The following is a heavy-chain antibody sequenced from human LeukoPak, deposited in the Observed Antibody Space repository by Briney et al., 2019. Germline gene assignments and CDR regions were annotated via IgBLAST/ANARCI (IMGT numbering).Heavy chain of an antibody. D-gene: IGHD5-24*01. CDR3: ARGRGATILGGTRWFDP. V-gene: IGHV4-30-4*01. Sequence: SETLSLTCSVSGDSISSPHYFWTWLRQPPGEGLEWIGYISYSGSTFYNPSLKSRVTISVDTSKNQFSLKLSSVTAADTAVYYCARGRGATILGGTRWFDPWGQGTLVTVSS. CDR1: GDSISSPHYF. J-gene: IGHJ5*02. CDR2: ISYSGST.